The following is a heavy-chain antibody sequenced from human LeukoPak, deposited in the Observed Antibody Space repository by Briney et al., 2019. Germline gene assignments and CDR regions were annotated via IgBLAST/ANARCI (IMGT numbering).Heavy chain of an antibody. J-gene: IGHJ4*02. CDR3: ARMHYVWGSYRPYYFDY. CDR2: IYHSGST. V-gene: IGHV4-4*02. D-gene: IGHD3-16*02. Sequence: PSGTLSLTCAVSGDSISSSNWWSWVRQPPGQGLEWIGEIYHSGSTNYNPSLKSRVTISVDKSKNQFSLKLSSVTAADTAVYYCARMHYVWGSYRPYYFDYWGQGTLVTVSS. CDR1: GDSISSSNW.